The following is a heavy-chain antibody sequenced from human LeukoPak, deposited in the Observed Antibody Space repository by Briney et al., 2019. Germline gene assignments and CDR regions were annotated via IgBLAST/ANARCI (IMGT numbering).Heavy chain of an antibody. J-gene: IGHJ4*02. CDR1: GFSLNNAW. Sequence: GGSLRLSCAASGFSLNNAWMSWVRQAPGKGLEWVGRIKSKTDGGAIDYAAPVKGRSTISRDDSENMVYLLMNSLKTEDTAVYYCTTSYYDSSGFRAWGQGTLVTVSS. CDR3: TTSYYDSSGFRA. CDR2: IKSKTDGGAI. V-gene: IGHV3-15*01. D-gene: IGHD3-22*01.